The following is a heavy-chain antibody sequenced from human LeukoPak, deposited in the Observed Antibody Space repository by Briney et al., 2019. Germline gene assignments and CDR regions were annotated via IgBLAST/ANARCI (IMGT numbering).Heavy chain of an antibody. J-gene: IGHJ4*02. CDR2: VWYDGSKK. CDR3: ARDVFAESSGGSFDY. Sequence: PGRSLRPSCAPSGFAFDTHGMHCVRQAAGKGLEWVAVVWYDGSKKYYADSVKGRFTISRDNSKNTLFLQLNSLRAEDTGLYYCARDVFAESSGGSFDYWGQGTLVTVSS. D-gene: IGHD3-16*01. V-gene: IGHV3-33*01. CDR1: GFAFDTHG.